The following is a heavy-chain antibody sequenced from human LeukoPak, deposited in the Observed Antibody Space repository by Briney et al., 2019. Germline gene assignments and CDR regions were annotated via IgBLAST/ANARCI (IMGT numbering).Heavy chain of an antibody. V-gene: IGHV3-11*01. J-gene: IGHJ4*02. CDR2: IGSSDNRI. Sequence: RGSLRLSCAASGFTLNDYYMSWIRQAPGKGLEWVSDIGSSDNRISYADSVKGRFTISRDIAKNSLYLQVNSLRAEDTAVYYCAREIVAGTFDSWGQGTLVTVSS. CDR1: GFTLNDYY. CDR3: AREIVAGTFDS. D-gene: IGHD6-19*01.